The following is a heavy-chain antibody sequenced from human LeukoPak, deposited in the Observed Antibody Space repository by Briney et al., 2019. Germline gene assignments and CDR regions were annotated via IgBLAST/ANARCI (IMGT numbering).Heavy chain of an antibody. CDR1: GFTFSSYA. CDR3: ARSRVSVVVIIFDY. V-gene: IGHV3-23*01. J-gene: IGHJ4*02. CDR2: ISGSGGST. Sequence: GGSLRLSCAASGFTFSSYAMSWVRQAPGKGLEWVSAISGSGGSTYYADSVKGRFTISRDNSKNTLYLQMNSLRAEDTAVYYCARSRVSVVVIIFDYWGQGALVTVSS. D-gene: IGHD2-2*01.